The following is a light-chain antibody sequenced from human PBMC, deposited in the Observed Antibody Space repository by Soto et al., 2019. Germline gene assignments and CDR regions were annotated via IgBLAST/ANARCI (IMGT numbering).Light chain of an antibody. CDR1: NSDVGHYNY. Sequence: QSALTQPRSVSGSPGQSVTISCTGTNSDVGHYNYVSWYQQHPGKAPKLIIFDVDKRPSGVPDRFSGSKSGNTASLTISGLQAEDEADYYCCSYAGSSRIFGGGTKVTVL. CDR3: CSYAGSSRI. V-gene: IGLV2-11*01. CDR2: DVD. J-gene: IGLJ2*01.